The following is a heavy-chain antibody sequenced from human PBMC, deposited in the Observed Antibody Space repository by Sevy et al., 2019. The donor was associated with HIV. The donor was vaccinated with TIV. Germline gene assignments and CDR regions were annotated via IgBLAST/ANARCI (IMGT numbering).Heavy chain of an antibody. Sequence: GGSLRLSCVASGFSLNSYAMNWVRQAPGKGLEWVAVISYDGTNKNYADSVKGRFIISIDNFKNTLFLQMNSLRDEDTALYYCPNSFGWSGYYRGSDYWGQGTLVTVS. J-gene: IGHJ4*02. CDR3: PNSFGWSGYYRGSDY. V-gene: IGHV3-30*18. D-gene: IGHD3-3*01. CDR2: ISYDGTNK. CDR1: GFSLNSYA.